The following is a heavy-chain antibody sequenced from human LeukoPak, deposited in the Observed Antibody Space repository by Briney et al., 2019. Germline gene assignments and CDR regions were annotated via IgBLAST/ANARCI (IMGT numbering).Heavy chain of an antibody. CDR3: VAYSSGWYSSY. D-gene: IGHD6-19*01. CDR2: IYSGDNT. V-gene: IGHV3-53*01. J-gene: IGHJ4*02. Sequence: PGGSLRLSCAASGFTVSGNYMSWVRQAPGKGLEWVSVIYSGDNTYYADSVKGRFTISRDNSKSTLYLQMNSLRAEDTAVYYCVAYSSGWYSSYWGQGTLVTVSS. CDR1: GFTVSGNY.